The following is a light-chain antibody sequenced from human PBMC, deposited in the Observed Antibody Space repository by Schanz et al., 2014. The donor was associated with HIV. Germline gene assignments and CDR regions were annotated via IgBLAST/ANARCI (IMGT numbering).Light chain of an antibody. J-gene: IGLJ3*02. CDR3: QAWATGTVV. V-gene: IGLV4-69*01. CDR2: LHNDGSH. Sequence: QLVLTQSPSASASLGASVNLTCTLSSKHKNYAIAWHQQQPEKGPRFLMKLHNDGSHNKGDGIPDRFSGSSSGAERYLTISSLHSDDEADYYCQAWATGTVVFGGGTKLTVL. CDR1: SKHKNYA.